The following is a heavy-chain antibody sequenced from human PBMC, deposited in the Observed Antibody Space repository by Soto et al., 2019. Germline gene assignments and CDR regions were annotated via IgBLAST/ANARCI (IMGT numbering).Heavy chain of an antibody. J-gene: IGHJ4*02. CDR2: IKSKTDGGTT. Sequence: EVQLVESGGGLVKPGGSLRLSCAASGFTFSNAWMNWVRQAPGKGLEWVGRIKSKTDGGTTDYAAPVKGRFTISRDDSKNTPYLQMNSLKTEDTAVYYCTTDYLWNDGLDYWGQGTLVTVSS. CDR3: TTDYLWNDGLDY. V-gene: IGHV3-15*07. D-gene: IGHD1-1*01. CDR1: GFTFSNAW.